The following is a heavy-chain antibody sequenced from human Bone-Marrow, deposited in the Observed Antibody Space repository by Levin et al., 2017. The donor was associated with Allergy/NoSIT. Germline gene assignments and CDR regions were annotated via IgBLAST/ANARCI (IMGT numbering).Heavy chain of an antibody. CDR1: GGSISSGGYY. V-gene: IGHV4-31*03. D-gene: IGHD3-10*01. CDR2: IYYSGST. J-gene: IGHJ4*02. CDR3: ARADFDYYGSGSFLGYFDY. Sequence: SQTLSLTCTVSGGSISSGGYYWSWIRQHPGKGLEWIGYIYYSGSTYYNPSLKSRVTISVDTSKNQFSLKLRSVTAADTAVYYCARADFDYYGSGSFLGYFDYWGQGTLVTVSS.